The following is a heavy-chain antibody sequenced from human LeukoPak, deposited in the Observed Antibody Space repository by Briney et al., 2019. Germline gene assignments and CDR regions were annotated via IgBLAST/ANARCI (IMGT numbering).Heavy chain of an antibody. CDR2: IFYSGTT. CDR3: AREASATLDY. J-gene: IGHJ4*02. D-gene: IGHD2-21*01. CDR1: GGSISSSSYC. V-gene: IGHV4-39*07. Sequence: SETLSLTCTVSGGSISSSSYCWGWIRQPPGKGLEWIASIFYSGTTFYNPSLKSRVTISVDTSKNQFSLKLSSVTAADTAVYYCAREASATLDYWGQGTLVTVSS.